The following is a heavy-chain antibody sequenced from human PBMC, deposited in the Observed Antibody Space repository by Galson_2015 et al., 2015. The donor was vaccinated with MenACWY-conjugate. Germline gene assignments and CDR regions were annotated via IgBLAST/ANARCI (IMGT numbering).Heavy chain of an antibody. CDR2: MSYDGSNK. CDR1: GFTFSSYT. CDR3: ARGSGRPLAHAFDI. V-gene: IGHV3-30*01. D-gene: IGHD5-12*01. J-gene: IGHJ3*02. Sequence: SLRLSCAASGFTFSSYTMHWVRQAPGKGLEWVEVMSYDGSNKYYADSVKGRFTISRDNSKNTLYLQMDSLRAEDTAVYYCARGSGRPLAHAFDIWGQGTMVTVSS.